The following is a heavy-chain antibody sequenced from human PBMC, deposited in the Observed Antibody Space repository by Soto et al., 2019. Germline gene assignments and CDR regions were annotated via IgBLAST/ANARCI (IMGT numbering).Heavy chain of an antibody. CDR2: ISYDGSNK. Sequence: QVQLVESGGGVVRPGRSLRLSCAASGFTFSSYAMHWVRQAPGKGLEWVAVISYDGSNKYYADSVKGRFTISRDNSKNTLYLQMNSLRAEDTAVYYCARDYHYYDSSHYWGQGTLVTVSS. V-gene: IGHV3-30-3*01. CDR1: GFTFSSYA. J-gene: IGHJ4*02. CDR3: ARDYHYYDSSHY. D-gene: IGHD3-22*01.